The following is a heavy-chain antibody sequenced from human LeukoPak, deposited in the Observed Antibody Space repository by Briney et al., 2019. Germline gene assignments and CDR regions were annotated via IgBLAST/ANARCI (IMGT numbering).Heavy chain of an antibody. D-gene: IGHD3-9*01. CDR2: TRNKANSYTT. V-gene: IGHV3-72*01. CDR1: GFTFSNSV. Sequence: PGGSLRLSCAASGFTFSNSVVSWVRQAPGKGLEWVGRTRNKANSYTTEYAASVKGRFTISRDDSKNSLYLQMNSLKTEDTAVYYCARVTGYYNDYWGQGTLVTVSS. CDR3: ARVTGYYNDY. J-gene: IGHJ4*02.